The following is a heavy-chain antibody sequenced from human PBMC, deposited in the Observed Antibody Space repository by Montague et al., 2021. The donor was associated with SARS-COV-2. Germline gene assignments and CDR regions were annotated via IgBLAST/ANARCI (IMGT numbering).Heavy chain of an antibody. V-gene: IGHV4-61*01. CDR1: GVSVTNGNYY. D-gene: IGHD6-19*01. CDR3: VRDVGTGWGTFDS. CDR2: FYYTGXT. J-gene: IGHJ4*02. Sequence: SETLSLTCIVSGVSVTNGNYYWSWIRQTPGKGLVWLGYFYYTGXTGSXXXXQSRVTVSGDTTKNQFSLKLTSVTAAYTAVYFCVRDVGTGWGTFDSWGQGILGTVSS.